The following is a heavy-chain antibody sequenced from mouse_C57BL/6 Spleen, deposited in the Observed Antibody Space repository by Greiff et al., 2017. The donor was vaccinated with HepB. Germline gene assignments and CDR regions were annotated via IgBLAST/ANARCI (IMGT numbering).Heavy chain of an antibody. D-gene: IGHD2-5*01. V-gene: IGHV1-54*01. CDR1: GYAFTNYL. CDR2: INPGSGGT. Sequence: QVHVKQSGAELVRPGTSVKVSCKASGYAFTNYLIEWVKQRPGQGLEWIGVINPGSGGTNYNEKFKGKATLTADKSSSTAYMQLSSLTSEDSAVYFCARPYSNYGYFDVWGTGTTVTVSS. J-gene: IGHJ1*03. CDR3: ARPYSNYGYFDV.